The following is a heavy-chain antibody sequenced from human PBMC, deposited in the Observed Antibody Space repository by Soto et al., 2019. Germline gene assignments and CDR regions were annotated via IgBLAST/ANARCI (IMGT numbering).Heavy chain of an antibody. V-gene: IGHV3-23*01. Sequence: GGSLRLSCAASGFTFSSYAMSWVRQAPGKGLEWVSAISGSGGSTYYADSVKGRFTISRDNSKNTLYLQMNSLRAEDTAVYYCAKVGLFRGDYTVYYFDYWGQGTLVTVSS. CDR1: GFTFSSYA. D-gene: IGHD4-17*01. J-gene: IGHJ4*02. CDR2: ISGSGGST. CDR3: AKVGLFRGDYTVYYFDY.